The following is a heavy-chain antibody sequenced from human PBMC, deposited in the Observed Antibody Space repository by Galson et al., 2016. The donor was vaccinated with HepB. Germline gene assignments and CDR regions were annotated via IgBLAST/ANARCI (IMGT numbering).Heavy chain of an antibody. D-gene: IGHD3-16*01. CDR2: ITRDGETT. V-gene: IGHV3-23*01. CDR3: GKHGGFDY. Sequence: SLRLSCAASGFSFGTSGMSWLRQGPGRGLEWVSGITRDGETTHYADSVRGRFTISRDNSKNMLYLFMNSLSAEDTAVYYCGKHGGFDYWGQGALVTVSS. CDR1: GFSFGTSG. J-gene: IGHJ4*02.